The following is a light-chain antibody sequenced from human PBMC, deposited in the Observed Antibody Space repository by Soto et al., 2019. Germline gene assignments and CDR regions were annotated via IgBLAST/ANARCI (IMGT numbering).Light chain of an antibody. CDR2: DDN. CDR3: QVWDSSSDHYV. V-gene: IGLV3-21*02. CDR1: DIASKS. Sequence: SYELTQPPSVSGAPGQTARISCGGNDIASKSVHWSQQKPGQAPVLVVYDDNDRPSGIPERLSGSNSGDTATLTISRVEAGDEADYYCQVWDSSSDHYVFGSGTKVTVL. J-gene: IGLJ1*01.